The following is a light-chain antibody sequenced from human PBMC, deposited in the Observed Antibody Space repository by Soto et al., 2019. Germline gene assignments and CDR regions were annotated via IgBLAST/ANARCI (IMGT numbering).Light chain of an antibody. CDR2: KAS. CDR1: QTISSW. Sequence: DIQITQSPSALSWSVGERFTITCRAGQTISSWLAWYQQKPGKAPKLLIYKASTLTSGVQSRFSGRGSGTEFTLTISSLQPDDFATYYCQHYNSYSEEFGQGTKVDIK. J-gene: IGKJ1*01. CDR3: QHYNSYSEE. V-gene: IGKV1-5*03.